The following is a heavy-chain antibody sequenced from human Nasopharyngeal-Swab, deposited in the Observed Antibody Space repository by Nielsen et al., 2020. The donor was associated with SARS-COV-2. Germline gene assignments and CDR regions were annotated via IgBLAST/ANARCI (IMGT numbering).Heavy chain of an antibody. CDR2: ISSSGSTI. CDR1: GFTFSSYE. J-gene: IGHJ5*02. V-gene: IGHV3-48*03. Sequence: GGSLRLSCAASGFTFSSYEMNWVRQAPGKGLEWVSYISSSGSTIYYADSVKGRFTISRDNAKNSLYLQMNSLRAEDTAVYYCARDIGSSWTNWFDPWGQGTLVTVSS. D-gene: IGHD6-13*01. CDR3: ARDIGSSWTNWFDP.